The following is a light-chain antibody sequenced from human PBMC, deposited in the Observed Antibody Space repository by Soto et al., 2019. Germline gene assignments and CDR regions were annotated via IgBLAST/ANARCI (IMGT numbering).Light chain of an antibody. CDR3: QQYNNWPSIT. J-gene: IGKJ5*01. V-gene: IGKV3-15*01. Sequence: EIVMTQSPATLSVSPGERATLSCRASQSVSSNLAWYQQQPGQAPRLLIYGAFTRATGIPARFSGSGSGTEFTLTISSLQSEDFAVYYGQQYNNWPSITFGQGTRLESK. CDR1: QSVSSN. CDR2: GAF.